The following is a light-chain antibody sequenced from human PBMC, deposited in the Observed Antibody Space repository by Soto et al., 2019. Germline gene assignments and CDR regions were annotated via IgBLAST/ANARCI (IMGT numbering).Light chain of an antibody. V-gene: IGLV2-14*01. CDR2: EVS. J-gene: IGLJ1*01. CDR3: NSQTTSGIRV. CDR1: STDVGDSNH. Sequence: QSVLTQPASVSGSPGQSITISCTGTSTDVGDSNHVSWYQHHPGKAPKLIIYEVSYRPSGVSNRFSGSKSAYTASLTISGLQAEDEADYYCNSQTTSGIRVFGTETKVTVL.